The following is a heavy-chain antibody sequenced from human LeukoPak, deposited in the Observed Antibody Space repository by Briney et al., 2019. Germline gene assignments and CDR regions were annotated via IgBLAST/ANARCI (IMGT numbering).Heavy chain of an antibody. D-gene: IGHD3-10*01. J-gene: IGHJ5*02. Sequence: PSGTLSLTCTVSGGSISSHFWSWIRQPPGKGLEWIGYMFYSGSTNYNPSLKSRVTISVDASKNQFSLKLTSVSAADTAVYYCARDRAPVTMIRGAPGGFDPWGQGTLVTVSS. CDR2: MFYSGST. V-gene: IGHV4-59*11. CDR3: ARDRAPVTMIRGAPGGFDP. CDR1: GGSISSHF.